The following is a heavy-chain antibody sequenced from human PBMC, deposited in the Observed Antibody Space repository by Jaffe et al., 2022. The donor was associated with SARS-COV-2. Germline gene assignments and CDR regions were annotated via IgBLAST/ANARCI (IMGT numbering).Heavy chain of an antibody. D-gene: IGHD5-18*01. Sequence: EVQLVESGGGLVQPGGSLRLSCAASGFTFRTYSMNWVRQAPGKGLEWVSYISHSSINIYYADSVKGRFTISRDNAKNSLYLQMNSLRDEDTAVYYCAREWGYSYGYFDSWGPGTLVTVSS. CDR3: AREWGYSYGYFDS. CDR2: ISHSSINI. V-gene: IGHV3-48*02. J-gene: IGHJ4*02. CDR1: GFTFRTYS.